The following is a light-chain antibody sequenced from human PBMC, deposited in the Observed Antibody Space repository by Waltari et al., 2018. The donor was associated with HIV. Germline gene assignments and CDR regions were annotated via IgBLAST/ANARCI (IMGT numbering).Light chain of an antibody. J-gene: IGKJ2*01. CDR3: QQRSDWPPYT. Sequence: SLSPGETATLFCRASQSVGTYLAWYQQTPGQAPRLLISDASNRATGIPARFSGSGSGTDFTLTISSLEPEDFAVYYCQQRSDWPPYTFGQGTKLEIK. V-gene: IGKV3-11*01. CDR2: DAS. CDR1: QSVGTY.